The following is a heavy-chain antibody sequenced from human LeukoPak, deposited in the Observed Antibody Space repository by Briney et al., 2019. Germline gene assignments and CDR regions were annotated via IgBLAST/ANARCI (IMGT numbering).Heavy chain of an antibody. CDR2: TYSGGTT. CDR1: GLIVSNSY. D-gene: IGHD5-18*01. CDR3: ARAVGCNYGYMS. Sequence: GGSLRLSCAASGLIVSNSYMTWLRQAPGKGLEWVSITYSGGTTYYADSVKGRFTISRDNSKNTLNLQMDSLRAEDTAVYYCARAVGCNYGYMSWGQGTLVTVSS. V-gene: IGHV3-53*01. J-gene: IGHJ5*02.